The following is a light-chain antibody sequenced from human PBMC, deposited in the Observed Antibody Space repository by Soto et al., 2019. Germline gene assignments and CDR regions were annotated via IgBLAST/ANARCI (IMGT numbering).Light chain of an antibody. J-gene: IGKJ3*01. CDR2: RAS. CDR1: QNIYYN. Sequence: IVMTQSPATLSVSPGESATLSCRASQNIYYNVAWYQHRPGQAPRLLIYRASTRATGVPARFSGSGSGTEFTLTISSLQSEDFATYYCQQLFIYPPTFGPGTKVDIK. CDR3: QQLFIYPPT. V-gene: IGKV3-15*01.